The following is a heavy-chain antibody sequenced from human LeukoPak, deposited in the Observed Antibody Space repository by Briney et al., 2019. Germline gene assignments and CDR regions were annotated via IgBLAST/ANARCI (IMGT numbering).Heavy chain of an antibody. Sequence: SETLSLTCAVSGGSISSGGYSWSWIRQPPGKGLEWIGYIYYSGSTYCNPSLKSRVTISVDTSKNQFSLKLSSVTAADTAVYYCARGLSGYWYFDLWGRGTLVTVSS. CDR2: IYYSGST. CDR1: GGSISSGGYS. D-gene: IGHD1-26*01. CDR3: ARGLSGYWYFDL. J-gene: IGHJ2*01. V-gene: IGHV4-30-4*07.